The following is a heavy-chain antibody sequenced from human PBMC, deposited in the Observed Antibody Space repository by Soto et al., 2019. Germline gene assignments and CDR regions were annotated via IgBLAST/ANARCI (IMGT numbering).Heavy chain of an antibody. Sequence: PGGSLRLSCAASGFTFSSYDMHWVRQATGKGLEWVSAIGTAGDTYYPGSVKGRFTISRENAKNSLYLQMNSLRAGDTAVYYCAKGRSYYYYYGVDVWGQGTTVTVSS. CDR1: GFTFSSYD. CDR3: AKGRSYYYYYGVDV. CDR2: IGTAGDT. V-gene: IGHV3-13*04. J-gene: IGHJ6*02.